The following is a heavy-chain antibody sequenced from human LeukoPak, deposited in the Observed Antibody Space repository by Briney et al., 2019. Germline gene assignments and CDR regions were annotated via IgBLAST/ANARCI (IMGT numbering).Heavy chain of an antibody. Sequence: PGGSLRLSCAASGFTFSSFSMHWVRQAPGTGLECVAYINNSGNIIYYADSVKGRFAISRDNAKNSVYLQMDSLRDGDTAVYYCVRGYFCYMDVWGKGITVTVSS. D-gene: IGHD2-21*01. CDR2: INNSGNII. CDR1: GFTFSSFS. J-gene: IGHJ6*03. CDR3: VRGYFCYMDV. V-gene: IGHV3-48*02.